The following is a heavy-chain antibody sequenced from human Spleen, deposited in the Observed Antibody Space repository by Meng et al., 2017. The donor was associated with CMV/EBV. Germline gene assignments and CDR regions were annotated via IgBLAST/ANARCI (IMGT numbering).Heavy chain of an antibody. J-gene: IGHJ5*01. V-gene: IGHV3-53*01. Sequence: SGFVVSGNHMNWVRQAPGKGLEWVSIIYRGGSIYYGDSVKGRFTISRDISKNTVYLQMNSLKGEDTAVYYCVRGGFVNDSSPYWFESWGQGTLVTVSS. D-gene: IGHD1-1*01. CDR1: GFVVSGNH. CDR3: VRGGFVNDSSPYWFES. CDR2: IYRGGSI.